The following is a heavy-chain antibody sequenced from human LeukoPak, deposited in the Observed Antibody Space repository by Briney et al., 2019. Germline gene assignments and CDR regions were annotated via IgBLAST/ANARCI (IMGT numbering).Heavy chain of an antibody. J-gene: IGHJ6*02. V-gene: IGHV4-61*02. CDR2: IYTSGST. D-gene: IGHD6-19*01. CDR1: GGSISSSTYY. CDR3: ATSAPPPQQWLVDYYGMDV. Sequence: PSETLSLTCTVSGGSISSSTYYWGWIRQPAGKGLEWIGRIYTSGSTNYNPSLKSRVTISVDTSKNQFSLKLSSVTAADTAVYYCATSAPPPQQWLVDYYGMDVWGQGTTVTVSS.